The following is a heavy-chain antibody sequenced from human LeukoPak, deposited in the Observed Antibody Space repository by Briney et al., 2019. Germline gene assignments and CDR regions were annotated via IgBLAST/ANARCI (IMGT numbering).Heavy chain of an antibody. CDR1: GFTFSSYW. D-gene: IGHD2-2*01. CDR3: AKGLYCSSTSCYYFDY. CDR2: ISGSGGST. J-gene: IGHJ4*02. Sequence: GGSLRLSCAASGFTFSSYWMHWVRQAPGKGLEWVSAISGSGGSTYYADSVKGRFTISRDNSKNTLYLQMNSLRAEDTAVYYCAKGLYCSSTSCYYFDYWGQGTLVTVSS. V-gene: IGHV3-23*01.